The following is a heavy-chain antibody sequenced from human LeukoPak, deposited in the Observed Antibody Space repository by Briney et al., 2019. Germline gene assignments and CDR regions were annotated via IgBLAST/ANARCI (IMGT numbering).Heavy chain of an antibody. J-gene: IGHJ4*02. CDR1: GGSISNGAYY. CDR2: VYYTGST. D-gene: IGHD3-3*01. V-gene: IGHV4-31*03. Sequence: SQTLSLTCSLSGGSISNGAYYCNSVRQHPGKGLEWLGYVYYTGSTYYHPSLKSRLTMSVDTSKNQLSLKLRSLTAADTAVYYCASREFSSGYQFVYWGQGTLVTVSS. CDR3: ASREFSSGYQFVY.